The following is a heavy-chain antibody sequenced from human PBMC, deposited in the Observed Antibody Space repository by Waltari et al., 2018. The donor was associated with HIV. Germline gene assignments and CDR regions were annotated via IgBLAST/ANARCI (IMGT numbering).Heavy chain of an antibody. CDR1: GGAFSSYA. V-gene: IGHV1-69*01. CDR3: VRDGGGYYDNSGYFGSFQY. Sequence: QVQLLQSEDGVLKSGSSVNISCKAPGGAFSSYAVNWVRKGPGQGLEWLGGRIPILDTTNYAQKMKDRGSINADDKTTTVYMELRGLKSEDARTYYCVRDGGGYYDNSGYFGSFQYWGQGTMVSVAS. CDR2: RIPILDTT. J-gene: IGHJ1*01. D-gene: IGHD3-22*01.